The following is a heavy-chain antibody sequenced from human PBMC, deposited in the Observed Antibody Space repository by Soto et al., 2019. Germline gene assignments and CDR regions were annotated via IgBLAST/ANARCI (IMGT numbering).Heavy chain of an antibody. CDR1: GFTFSDYY. D-gene: IGHD6-19*01. CDR2: ISGSGTPT. CDR3: ARDLLRTAVAGSPLSI. Sequence: SLRLSCAASGFTFSDYYMTWIRQAPGKGLEWVSHISGSGTPTYYADSVKGRFSISRDNAKNSLFLQMNSLRAEDTAVYYCARDLLRTAVAGSPLSIWGQGTMVTVSS. V-gene: IGHV3-11*01. J-gene: IGHJ3*02.